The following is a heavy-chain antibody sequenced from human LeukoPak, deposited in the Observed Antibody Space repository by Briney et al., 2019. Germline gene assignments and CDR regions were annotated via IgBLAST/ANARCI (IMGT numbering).Heavy chain of an antibody. V-gene: IGHV4-59*01. D-gene: IGHD6-19*01. Sequence: SETLSLTCTVSGGSISSYYWSWIRQPPGKGLEWIGYIYYSGSTNYNPSLKSRVTISVDTSKNQFSLKLSSVTAADTAVYYCARYGGGWYGNNWFDPWGQGTLVTVSS. CDR1: GGSISSYY. J-gene: IGHJ5*02. CDR3: ARYGGGWYGNNWFDP. CDR2: IYYSGST.